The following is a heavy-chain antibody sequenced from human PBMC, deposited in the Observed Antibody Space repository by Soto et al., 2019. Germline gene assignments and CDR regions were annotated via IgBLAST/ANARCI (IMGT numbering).Heavy chain of an antibody. D-gene: IGHD3-22*01. CDR1: GYTFTSYG. V-gene: IGHV1-18*04. CDR2: ISAYNGNT. Sequence: QVQLVQSGAEVKKPGASVKVSCKASGYTFTSYGISWVRQAPGQGLEWMGWISAYNGNTNYAQKLQGRGTMTTDTSTRTAYMELRSLRSDDTAVYYCARVGNYYDSSGYFPFQYYFDYWGQGTLVTVSS. CDR3: ARVGNYYDSSGYFPFQYYFDY. J-gene: IGHJ4*02.